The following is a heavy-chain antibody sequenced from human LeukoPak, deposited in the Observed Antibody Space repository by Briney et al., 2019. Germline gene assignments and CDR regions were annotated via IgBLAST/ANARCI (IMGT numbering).Heavy chain of an antibody. CDR1: GGTFSSYA. D-gene: IGHD1-1*01. J-gene: IGHJ4*02. CDR2: IIPILGIA. V-gene: IGHV1-69*04. CDR3: AREGTTTHHY. Sequence: SVKVSCKASGGTFSSYAISWVRQAPGLGLEWMGRIIPILGIANYAQKFQGRVTITADKSTSTAYMELSSLRSEDTAVYYCAREGTTTHHYWGQGTLVTVSS.